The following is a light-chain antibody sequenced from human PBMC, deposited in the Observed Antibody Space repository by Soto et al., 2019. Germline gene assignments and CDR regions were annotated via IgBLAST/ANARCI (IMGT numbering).Light chain of an antibody. Sequence: MVMTQSPGTLSLSPGERATLSCRASQSVSSSDLAWYQQKPGQAPRLLVYGASSRATGIPDRFSGSGSGTDFTLTISCLQSEDFATYYCQQYYSYLWTFGQGTKVDIK. CDR3: QQYYSYLWT. CDR1: QSVSSSD. V-gene: IGKV3-20*01. J-gene: IGKJ1*01. CDR2: GAS.